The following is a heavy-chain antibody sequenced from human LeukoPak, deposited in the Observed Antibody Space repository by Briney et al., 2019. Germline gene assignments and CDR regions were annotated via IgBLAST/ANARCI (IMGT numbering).Heavy chain of an antibody. CDR2: IYYSGST. D-gene: IGHD1-26*01. V-gene: IGHV4-39*07. CDR1: GGSISSSSYY. CDR3: ARMKGDPVGYYYYYMDV. Sequence: SETLSLTCTVSGGSISSSSYYWGWIRQPPGKGLEWIGSIYYSGSTYYNPSLKSRVTISVDTSKNQFSLKLSSVTAADTAVYYCARMKGDPVGYYYYYMDVWGKGTTVTVSS. J-gene: IGHJ6*03.